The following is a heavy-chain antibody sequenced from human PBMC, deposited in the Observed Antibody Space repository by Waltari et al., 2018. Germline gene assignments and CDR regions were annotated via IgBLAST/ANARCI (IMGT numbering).Heavy chain of an antibody. CDR2: IYYNGIT. D-gene: IGHD5-12*01. CDR3: VRHWKKSGYRFDP. CDR1: GGSISSGGFY. V-gene: IGHV4-39*01. Sequence: QLQLQESGPGLVKTSETLSLTCTVPGGSISSGGFYWGWIRQSPGTGREWIGSIYYNGITDYNPVLKSRVTISGDTSKNQFSLRLSSVTAADTAVYYCVRHWKKSGYRFDPWGQGILVTVSS. J-gene: IGHJ5*02.